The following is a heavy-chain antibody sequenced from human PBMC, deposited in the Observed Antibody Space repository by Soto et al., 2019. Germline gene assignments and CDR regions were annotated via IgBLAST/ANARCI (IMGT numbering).Heavy chain of an antibody. Sequence: QVQLVQSGAEVKKPGSSVRVSCKASGGTFSSYAISWVRQAPGQGLEWMGGIIPIFGTENYAQKFQGRVTITADEYTITAYMELTSLRSEDTAVYYCARDRIAVSKYYYGMDGWGQGTTVTVTS. CDR2: IIPIFGTE. CDR1: GGTFSSYA. D-gene: IGHD6-19*01. V-gene: IGHV1-69*01. CDR3: ARDRIAVSKYYYGMDG. J-gene: IGHJ6*02.